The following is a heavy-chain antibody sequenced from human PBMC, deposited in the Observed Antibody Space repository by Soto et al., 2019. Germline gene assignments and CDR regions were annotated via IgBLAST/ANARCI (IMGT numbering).Heavy chain of an antibody. V-gene: IGHV4-31*03. CDR2: IYYSGST. D-gene: IGHD2-2*01. CDR1: GGSISSGGYY. J-gene: IGHJ5*02. Sequence: SETLSLTCTVSGGSISSGGYYWSWIRQHPGKGLEWIGYIYYSGSTYYNPSLKSRVTISVDTSKNQFSLKLSSVTAADTAVYYCAREGFCSSTSCYGNWFDPWGQGTLVTVSS. CDR3: AREGFCSSTSCYGNWFDP.